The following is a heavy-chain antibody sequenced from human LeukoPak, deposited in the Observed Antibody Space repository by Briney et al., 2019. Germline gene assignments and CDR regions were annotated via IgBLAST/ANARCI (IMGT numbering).Heavy chain of an antibody. CDR3: ARVRDDSSGYSFDY. V-gene: IGHV1-69*04. J-gene: IGHJ4*02. CDR2: IIPILGIA. CDR1: GGTFSSYA. Sequence: SVKVSCKASGGTFSSYAISWVRQAPGQGLEWMGRIIPILGIANYAQKFQGRVTITADKSTSTAYMELSSLRSEDAAVYYCARVRDDSSGYSFDYWGQGTLVTVSS. D-gene: IGHD3-22*01.